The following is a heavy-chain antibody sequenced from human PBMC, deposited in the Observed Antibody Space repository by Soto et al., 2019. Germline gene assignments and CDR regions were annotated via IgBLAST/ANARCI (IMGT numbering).Heavy chain of an antibody. CDR3: AKERGSNSLHPSYNWFDT. CDR2: INTDNGGA. J-gene: IGHJ5*02. V-gene: IGHV1-2*02. D-gene: IGHD6-13*01. CDR1: GYIFTDYH. Sequence: QVQLVQSGAEVKKPGASVKVSCKASGYIFTDYHIHWVRQAPGQGLEFMGWINTDNGGAGSAQQFQGRAPVTRDTSITTVYLELSNLRSDDMAVYFCAKERGSNSLHPSYNWFDTWGQGTLITVSS.